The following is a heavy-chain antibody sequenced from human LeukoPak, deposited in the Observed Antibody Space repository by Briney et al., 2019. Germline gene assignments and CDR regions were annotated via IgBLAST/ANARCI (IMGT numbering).Heavy chain of an antibody. D-gene: IGHD5-18*01. CDR3: ARGRAGRGYSYVIYYYYYMDV. CDR1: GGTFSSYA. Sequence: ASVKVSCKASGGTFSSYAISWVRQAPGQGLEWMGGIIPIFGTANYAQKFQGRVTITADKSTSTAYMELSSLRSEDTAVYYCARGRAGRGYSYVIYYYYYMDVWGKGTTVTVSS. CDR2: IIPIFGTA. J-gene: IGHJ6*03. V-gene: IGHV1-69*06.